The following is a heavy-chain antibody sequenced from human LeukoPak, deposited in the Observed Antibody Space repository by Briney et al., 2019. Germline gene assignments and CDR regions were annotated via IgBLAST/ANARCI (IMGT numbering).Heavy chain of an antibody. CDR1: GYTFTSYG. CDR3: ARDGTTELALYYFDY. D-gene: IGHD4-17*01. CDR2: ISAYNGNT. J-gene: IGHJ4*02. Sequence: ASVKVSCKASGYTFTSYGISWVRQAPGQGLEWMGWISAYNGNTDYAQKLQGRVTMTTDTSTSTAYMELRSLRSDDTAVYYCARDGTTELALYYFDYWGQGTLVTVSS. V-gene: IGHV1-18*01.